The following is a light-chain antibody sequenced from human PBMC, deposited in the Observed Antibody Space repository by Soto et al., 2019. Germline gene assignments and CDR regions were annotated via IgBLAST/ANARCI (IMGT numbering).Light chain of an antibody. V-gene: IGLV2-14*01. CDR2: DVN. CDR3: TSDANGSPNVV. J-gene: IGLJ2*01. Sequence: QSALTQPASVSGSPGQSITLSCTGTSSNIGGYDYVCWYQRHPGKPPQLIIYDVNNRPSGVASRFSGSKSGNTASLTITGLQAEDEADDYCTSDANGSPNVVFGGGTKLTVL. CDR1: SSNIGGYDY.